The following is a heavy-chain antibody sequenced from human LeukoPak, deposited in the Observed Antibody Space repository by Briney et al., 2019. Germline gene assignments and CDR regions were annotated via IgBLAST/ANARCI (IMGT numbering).Heavy chain of an antibody. J-gene: IGHJ6*02. Sequence: PGRSLRLSCAASGFTFSSYAMHWVRQAPGKGLEWVAVISYDGSNKYYADSVEGRFTISRDNSKNTLYLQMNSLRAEDTAVYYCARVRSSGWTEYYYYGMDVWGQGTTVTVSS. V-gene: IGHV3-30-3*01. CDR3: ARVRSSGWTEYYYYGMDV. CDR1: GFTFSSYA. CDR2: ISYDGSNK. D-gene: IGHD6-19*01.